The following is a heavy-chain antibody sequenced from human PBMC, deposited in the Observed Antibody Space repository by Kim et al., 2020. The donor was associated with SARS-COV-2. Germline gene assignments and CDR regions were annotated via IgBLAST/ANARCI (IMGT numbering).Heavy chain of an antibody. V-gene: IGHV3-15*01. Sequence: GGSLRLSCAASGFTFSNAWMSWVRQAPGQGLEWLGRIKSERDGGTTDHVAPVKGRFTISRDDSKNTLYLQMNSLRTEDTAVYYCTTDRGYCGSSTCYGFYYDYFSIQVGGPGTTVTVSS. D-gene: IGHD2-2*01. CDR2: IKSERDGGTT. CDR1: GFTFSNAW. J-gene: IGHJ6*02. CDR3: TTDRGYCGSSTCYGFYYDYFSIQV.